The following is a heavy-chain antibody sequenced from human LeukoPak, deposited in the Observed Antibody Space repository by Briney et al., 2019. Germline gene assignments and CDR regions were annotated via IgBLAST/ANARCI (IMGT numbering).Heavy chain of an antibody. V-gene: IGHV3-48*04. CDR2: ISSSGSTI. CDR1: GFTFSSYS. J-gene: IGHJ4*02. CDR3: ARDTYYYDSSGFLSY. D-gene: IGHD3-22*01. Sequence: GGSLRLSCAASGFTFSSYSMNWVRQAPGKGLEWVSYISSSGSTIYYADSVKGRFTISRDNAKNSLYLQMNSLRAEDTAVYYCARDTYYYDSSGFLSYWGQGTLVTVSS.